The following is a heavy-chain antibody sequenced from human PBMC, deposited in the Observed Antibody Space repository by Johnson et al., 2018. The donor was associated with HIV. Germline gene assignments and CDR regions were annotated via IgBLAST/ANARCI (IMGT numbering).Heavy chain of an antibody. CDR2: IYSGGST. CDR1: GFTVSSNY. Sequence: VHLVESGGGLVQPGGSLRLSCAASGFTVSSNYITWVRQAPGKGLEWVSVIYSGGSTYYADSVKGRFTISRDKSKNTLYLQMNSLRAEDTAVYYCARDPREGWPVAFDIWGQGTMVTVSS. V-gene: IGHV3-66*01. D-gene: IGHD6-19*01. CDR3: ARDPREGWPVAFDI. J-gene: IGHJ3*02.